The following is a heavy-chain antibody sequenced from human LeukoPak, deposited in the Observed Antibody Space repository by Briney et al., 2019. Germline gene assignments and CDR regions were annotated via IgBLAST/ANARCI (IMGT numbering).Heavy chain of an antibody. CDR1: GFTFSSYV. CDR2: ISYDGSNK. Sequence: GGSLRLSCAASGFTFSSYVIHWVRQAPGKGLEWVAVISYDGSNKYYADSVKGRFTTSRDNSKNSLYLQMNSLRPEDTAIYYCERDISYSYFDHWGQGNLVTVSS. J-gene: IGHJ4*02. CDR3: ERDISYSYFDH. V-gene: IGHV3-30-3*01. D-gene: IGHD3-3*02.